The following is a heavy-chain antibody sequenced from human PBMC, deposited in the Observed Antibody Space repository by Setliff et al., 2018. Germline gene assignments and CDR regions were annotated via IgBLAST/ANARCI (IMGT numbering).Heavy chain of an antibody. CDR2: IYYSGSA. D-gene: IGHD5-18*01. V-gene: IGHV4-59*11. CDR3: ARGGVDTAMVYYFDY. Sequence: SETLSLTCTVSGGSISSHYWSWIRQPPGKGLEWIGSIYYSGSANYNPSLKSRVTISVDTSKNQFSLKLSSVTAADTAVYHCARGGVDTAMVYYFDYWGQGTLVTVSS. J-gene: IGHJ4*02. CDR1: GGSISSHY.